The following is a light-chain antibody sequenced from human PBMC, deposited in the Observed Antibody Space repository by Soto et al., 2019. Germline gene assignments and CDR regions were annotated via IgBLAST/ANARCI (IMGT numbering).Light chain of an antibody. CDR1: QSLLHTNAYHD. Sequence: DVVLPQSPLSLPVTPGAPASISCRSSQSLLHTNAYHDLDWYLQQPGQSPQLLIYLNSTRASGVPDRFSGSGSGTDFTLKISRVEAEDVGVYYCMQPLHSPPTFGQGTKVEIK. J-gene: IGKJ1*01. V-gene: IGKV2-28*01. CDR3: MQPLHSPPT. CDR2: LNS.